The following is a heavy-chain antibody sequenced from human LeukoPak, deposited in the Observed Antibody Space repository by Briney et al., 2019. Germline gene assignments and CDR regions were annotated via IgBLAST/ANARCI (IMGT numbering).Heavy chain of an antibody. V-gene: IGHV1-69*13. CDR2: IIPIFGTA. CDR1: GGTFSSYA. Sequence: VASVTVSCKASGGTFSSYAISWVRQAPGQGLEWMGGIIPIFGTANYAQKFQGRVTITADESTSTAYMELSSLRSEDTAVYYCARDQVAGNWFDPWGQGTLVTVSS. CDR3: ARDQVAGNWFDP. J-gene: IGHJ5*02. D-gene: IGHD2-15*01.